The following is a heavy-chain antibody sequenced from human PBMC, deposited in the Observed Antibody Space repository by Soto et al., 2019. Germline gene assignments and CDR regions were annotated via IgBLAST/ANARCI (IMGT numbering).Heavy chain of an antibody. CDR2: INRDGSTT. D-gene: IGHD3-3*01. CDR3: ARDYDFWSSYPSVYFDY. CDR1: GFSFSSYW. Sequence: EVQLVESGGGLVQRGGSLRLSCASSGFSFSSYWMHWVRQAPGKGLVWVSRINRDGSTTAYADSVKGRFIIPRDNAKNTVYLQMNSLRAEDTAVYYCARDYDFWSSYPSVYFDYWGQGNLVTVSS. J-gene: IGHJ4*02. V-gene: IGHV3-74*01.